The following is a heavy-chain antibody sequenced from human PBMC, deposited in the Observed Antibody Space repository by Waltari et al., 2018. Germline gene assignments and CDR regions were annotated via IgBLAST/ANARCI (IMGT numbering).Heavy chain of an antibody. Sequence: QVQLQQWGAGLLKPSETLSLTCAVYGGSFSGYYWSWIRQPPGKGLEWIGEINHSGSTNYSPPLKSRVTISVDTSKNQFALKLSSVTAADTAVYYCARRRAAAGKYYFDYWGQGTLVTVSS. D-gene: IGHD6-13*01. CDR3: ARRRAAAGKYYFDY. CDR2: INHSGST. J-gene: IGHJ4*02. V-gene: IGHV4-34*01. CDR1: GGSFSGYY.